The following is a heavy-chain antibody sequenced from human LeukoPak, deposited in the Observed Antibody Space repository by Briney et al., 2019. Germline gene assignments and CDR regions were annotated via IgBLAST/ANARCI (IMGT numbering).Heavy chain of an antibody. Sequence: SETLSLTCAVYGGSFSGYYWSWIRQPPGKGLEWIGYIYYSGSTNYNPSLKSRVTISVDTSKNQFSLKLSSVTAADTAVYYCARTTGRYYGSGYYFDYWGQGTLVTVSS. J-gene: IGHJ4*02. V-gene: IGHV4-59*08. CDR1: GGSFSGYY. D-gene: IGHD3-10*01. CDR3: ARTTGRYYGSGYYFDY. CDR2: IYYSGST.